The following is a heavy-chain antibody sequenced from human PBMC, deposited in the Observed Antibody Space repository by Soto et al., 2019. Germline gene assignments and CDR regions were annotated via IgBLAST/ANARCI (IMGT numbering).Heavy chain of an antibody. D-gene: IGHD2-2*01. CDR1: GGSFSAYY. CDR2: INHSENT. CDR3: ARVPTP. Sequence: PSETLSLTCAVYGGSFSAYYWSWIRQPPGKGLEWIGEINHSENTNYNPSLKSRVTISIDTSKNQFSLKLNSVTAADTAVYYCARVPTPWGQGTLVTVSS. J-gene: IGHJ5*02. V-gene: IGHV4-34*01.